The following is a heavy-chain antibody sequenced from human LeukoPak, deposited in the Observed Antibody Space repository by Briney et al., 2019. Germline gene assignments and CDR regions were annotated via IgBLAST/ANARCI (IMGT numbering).Heavy chain of an antibody. CDR1: DGSIGIHS. D-gene: IGHD1-26*01. Sequence: PSETLSLTCTLSDGSIGIHSWSWIRQPPGKGLEWIGEVHLNGATNYNPSLESRFSMSIDKSNNHLSLEVTSVTAADTAMYYCTRESGAFSPFGFWGQGTLVTVSS. J-gene: IGHJ4*02. V-gene: IGHV4-59*11. CDR3: TRESGAFSPFGF. CDR2: VHLNGAT.